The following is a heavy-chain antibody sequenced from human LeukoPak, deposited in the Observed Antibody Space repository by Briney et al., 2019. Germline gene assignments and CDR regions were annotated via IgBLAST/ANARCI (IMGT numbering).Heavy chain of an antibody. CDR3: ASNAFDI. V-gene: IGHV3-7*05. J-gene: IGHJ3*02. Sequence: GGSLRLSCAASGFTVSSNYMSWVRQAPGKGLEWVANIKQDGSEKYYVDSVKGRFTISRDNAKNSLYLQMNSLRAEDTAVYYCASNAFDIWGQGTMVTVSS. CDR2: IKQDGSEK. CDR1: GFTVSSNY.